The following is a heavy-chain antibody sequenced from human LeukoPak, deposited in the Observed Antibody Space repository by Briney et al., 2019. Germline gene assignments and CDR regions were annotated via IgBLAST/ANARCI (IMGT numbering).Heavy chain of an antibody. CDR1: GYSFTSYW. J-gene: IGHJ6*02. CDR3: ARQSSGIDYYDYGMDV. CDR2: IYPGDSET. V-gene: IGHV5-51*01. D-gene: IGHD6-19*01. Sequence: GESLKTSCYGSGYSFTSYWIGWGRQIPGKGLEWMGIIYPGDSETRHSPSFQGQVTISADKSISTAYLQWSSLKASDTAMYYCARQSSGIDYYDYGMDVWGQGTTVTVSS.